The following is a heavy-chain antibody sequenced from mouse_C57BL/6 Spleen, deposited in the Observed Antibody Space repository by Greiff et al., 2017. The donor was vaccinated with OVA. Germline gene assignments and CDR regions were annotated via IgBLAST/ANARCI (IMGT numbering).Heavy chain of an antibody. J-gene: IGHJ1*03. Sequence: VQLQQSGAELAKPGASVKLSCKASGYTFTSYWMHWVKQRPGQGLEWIGYINPSSGYTKYNQKFKDKATLTADKSSSTAYMQLSSLTYEDSAVYYCARGYSNYGWYFDVWGTGTTVTVSS. V-gene: IGHV1-7*01. D-gene: IGHD2-5*01. CDR1: GYTFTSYW. CDR3: ARGYSNYGWYFDV. CDR2: INPSSGYT.